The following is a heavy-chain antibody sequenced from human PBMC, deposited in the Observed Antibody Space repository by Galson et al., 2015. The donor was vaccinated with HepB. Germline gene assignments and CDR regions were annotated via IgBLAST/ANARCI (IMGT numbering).Heavy chain of an antibody. CDR3: AHRAKRYDILTGYYFDY. J-gene: IGHJ4*02. CDR1: GFSLSTSGVG. V-gene: IGHV2-5*02. CDR2: IYWDDDK. Sequence: PALVKPTQTLTLTCTFSGFSLSTSGVGVGWIRQPPGKALEWLALIYWDDDKRYSPSLKSRLTITKDTSKNQVVLTMTNMDPVDTATYYCAHRAKRYDILTGYYFDYWGQGTLVTVSS. D-gene: IGHD3-9*01.